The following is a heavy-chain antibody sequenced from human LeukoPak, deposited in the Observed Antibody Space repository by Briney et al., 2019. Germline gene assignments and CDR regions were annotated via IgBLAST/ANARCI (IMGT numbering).Heavy chain of an antibody. Sequence: GGSLRLSCAASGFTFSSYWMSWVRQAPGKGLEWVANIKQDGSEKYCVDSVKGRFTISRDNAKNSLYLQMNSLRAEDTAVYYCARFFGGARPGSLYDYWGQGTLVTVSS. V-gene: IGHV3-7*01. D-gene: IGHD3-3*01. CDR2: IKQDGSEK. CDR1: GFTFSSYW. CDR3: ARFFGGARPGSLYDY. J-gene: IGHJ4*02.